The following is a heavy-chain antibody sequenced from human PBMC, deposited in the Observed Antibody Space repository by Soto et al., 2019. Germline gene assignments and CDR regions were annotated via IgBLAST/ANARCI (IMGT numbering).Heavy chain of an antibody. V-gene: IGHV4-59*01. Sequence: PSETLSLTCTVSGGSISSYYWSWIQQPPGKGMEWIGYIYYSGSTNYNPPLKSRVTISVDTSKSQFSLKLSSVTAADTVVYYWARSPKQLAQSRVFEYWGQGALVTVSS. CDR2: IYYSGST. J-gene: IGHJ4*02. CDR1: GGSISSYY. D-gene: IGHD6-6*01. CDR3: ARSPKQLAQSRVFEY.